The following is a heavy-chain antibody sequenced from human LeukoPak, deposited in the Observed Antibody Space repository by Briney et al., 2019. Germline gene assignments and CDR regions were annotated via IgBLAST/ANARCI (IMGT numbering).Heavy chain of an antibody. Sequence: SETLSLTCTVSGGSISSYYWSWIRQPPGKGLEWIGYIYYSGSTNYNPSLKSRVTISVDTSKNQFSLKLSSVTAADTAVYYCARDSWSGYYLDYWGQGTLVTVSS. D-gene: IGHD3-3*01. CDR3: ARDSWSGYYLDY. V-gene: IGHV4-59*01. CDR2: IYYSGST. J-gene: IGHJ4*02. CDR1: GGSISSYY.